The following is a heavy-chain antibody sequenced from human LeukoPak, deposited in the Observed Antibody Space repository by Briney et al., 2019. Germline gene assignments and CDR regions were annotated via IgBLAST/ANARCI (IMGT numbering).Heavy chain of an antibody. CDR2: ISSASSYT. V-gene: IGHV3-11*06. CDR3: ASEGIGNDAFDI. Sequence: GGSLRLSCAASGFTFSDYYMSWIRQAPGKGLEWVSYISSASSYTNYADSVKGRFTISRDNAKNSLYLQMNSLRAEDTAVYYCASEGIGNDAFDIWGQGTMVTVSS. CDR1: GFTFSDYY. D-gene: IGHD2/OR15-2a*01. J-gene: IGHJ3*02.